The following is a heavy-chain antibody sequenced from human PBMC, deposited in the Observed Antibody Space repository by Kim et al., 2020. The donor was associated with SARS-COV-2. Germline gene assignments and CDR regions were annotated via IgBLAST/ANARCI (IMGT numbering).Heavy chain of an antibody. CDR1: GYSFTSYD. J-gene: IGHJ6*02. CDR3: VRRRGYRYGSDFSYGLDV. Sequence: ASVKVSFKASGYSFTSYDINWVRQATGRGLEWMGWMNPNLGNTGYVQKFQGRVTTTMNASINTAYMELSSPRSEDTAVYYCVRRRGYRYGSDFSYGLDVWGQGTTVAVSS. CDR2: MNPNLGNT. D-gene: IGHD5-18*01. V-gene: IGHV1-8*02.